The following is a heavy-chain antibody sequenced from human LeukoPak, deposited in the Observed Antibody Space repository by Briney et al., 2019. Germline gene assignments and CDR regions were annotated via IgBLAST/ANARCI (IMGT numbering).Heavy chain of an antibody. D-gene: IGHD3-22*01. V-gene: IGHV7-4-1*02. J-gene: IGHJ4*02. CDR1: GYTFSSSG. CDR3: ARENNYADSGYYSYYFDY. Sequence: GASVKVSCKASGYTFSSSGINWVRQAPGQGLEWMGWINTNTGNPTYAQGFTGRFVFSLDTSVSTAYLQISSLTGEDTAMFYCARENNYADSGYYSYYFDYWGQGTLVTVSS. CDR2: INTNTGNP.